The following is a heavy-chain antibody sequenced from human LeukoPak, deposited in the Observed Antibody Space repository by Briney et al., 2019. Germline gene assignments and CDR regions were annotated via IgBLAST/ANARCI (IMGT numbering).Heavy chain of an antibody. CDR1: GGSTSSYY. Sequence: PSETLSLTCTVSGGSTSSYYWSWVRQTPGKGLEWIGYISYSGNTNYNPSLKSRVTISLDTSKNQFSLNLTSVTAADTAVYYCARLGGSHSPHGYWGQGTLVTVSS. D-gene: IGHD1-26*01. V-gene: IGHV4-59*08. CDR3: ARLGGSHSPHGY. J-gene: IGHJ4*02. CDR2: ISYSGNT.